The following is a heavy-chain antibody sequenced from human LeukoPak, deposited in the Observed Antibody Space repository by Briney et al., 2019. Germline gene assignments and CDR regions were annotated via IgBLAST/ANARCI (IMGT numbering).Heavy chain of an antibody. J-gene: IGHJ3*02. CDR3: ARDPGPYGTDAFDI. V-gene: IGHV3-7*01. CDR2: IKQDGGEK. D-gene: IGHD3-16*01. Sequence: PGGSLRLSCAASGFTFSNYWMNWVRQAPGKGLEWVANIKQDGGEKSYVDSVKGRFTISRDNAKNSLYLQMNSLRAEDTAVYYCARDPGPYGTDAFDIWGQGTMVTVFS. CDR1: GFTFSNYW.